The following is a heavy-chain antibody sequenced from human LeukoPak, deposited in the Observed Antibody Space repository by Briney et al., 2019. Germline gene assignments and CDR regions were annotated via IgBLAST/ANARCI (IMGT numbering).Heavy chain of an antibody. J-gene: IGHJ6*03. CDR1: GVSFSGYY. D-gene: IGHD2-15*01. CDR3: ARARIVVVVAATRTPTRNYYYSMDV. Sequence: SETLSLTCAVYGVSFSGYYWSWIRQPPGKGLEWIGDINHSGSTKYNPSLKSRVTISVDTSKNQFSLKLSSVTAADTAVYYCARARIVVVVAATRTPTRNYYYSMDVWGKGTTVTVSS. CDR2: INHSGST. V-gene: IGHV4-34*01.